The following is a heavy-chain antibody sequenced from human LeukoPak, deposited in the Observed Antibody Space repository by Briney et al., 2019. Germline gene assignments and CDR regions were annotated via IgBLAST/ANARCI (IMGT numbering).Heavy chain of an antibody. D-gene: IGHD3-10*01. V-gene: IGHV1-46*01. CDR1: GYTFTSHY. Sequence: ASVKVSCKASGYTFTSHYMQWVRLAPGHELEWMGIIYPSGGGTRYAQKFQGRVTMTRDTSTSTVYMELSSLRAEDTAVYYCAREGSGSLPHLDHWGQGTLVTVSS. J-gene: IGHJ4*02. CDR3: AREGSGSLPHLDH. CDR2: IYPSGGGT.